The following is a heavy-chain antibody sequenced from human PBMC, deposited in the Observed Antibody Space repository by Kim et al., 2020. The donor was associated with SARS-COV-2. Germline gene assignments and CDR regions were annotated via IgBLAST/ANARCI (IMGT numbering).Heavy chain of an antibody. J-gene: IGHJ4*02. V-gene: IGHV3-21*01. Sequence: SVKGRFTTARDNAKNSLYLQMNSLRAEDTAVYYCARDGGGSVVVAATIDYWGQGTLVTVSS. D-gene: IGHD2-15*01. CDR3: ARDGGGSVVVAATIDY.